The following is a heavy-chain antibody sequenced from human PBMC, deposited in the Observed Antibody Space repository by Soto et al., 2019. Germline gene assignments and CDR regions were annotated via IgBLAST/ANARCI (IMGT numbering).Heavy chain of an antibody. V-gene: IGHV1-2*04. D-gene: IGHD6-13*01. Sequence: GASVKVACKASGYTFTGYYMHWVRQAPGQGLEWMGWINPNSGGTNYAQKFQGWVTMTRDTSISTAYMELSRLRSDDTAVYYCARGAAALSYYSLDLWGTGTTVTVS. CDR3: ARGAAALSYYSLDL. J-gene: IGHJ6*03. CDR2: INPNSGGT. CDR1: GYTFTGYY.